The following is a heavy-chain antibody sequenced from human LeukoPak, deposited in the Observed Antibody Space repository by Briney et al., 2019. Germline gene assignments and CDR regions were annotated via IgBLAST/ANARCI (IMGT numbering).Heavy chain of an antibody. V-gene: IGHV3-53*01. CDR2: IYTGGNT. J-gene: IGHJ4*02. Sequence: GGSLRLSCAASGFTLSSNYMSWVRQAPGKGLEWISVIYTGGNTYYADSVKGRFTISRDISKNTVYLQMNSLRAEDTAVYYCARDSYSHYWGQGTLVTVSS. CDR3: ARDSYSHY. D-gene: IGHD2-15*01. CDR1: GFTLSSNY.